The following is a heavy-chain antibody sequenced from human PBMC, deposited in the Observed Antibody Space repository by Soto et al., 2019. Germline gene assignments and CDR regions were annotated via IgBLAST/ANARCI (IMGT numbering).Heavy chain of an antibody. CDR3: ARQYSSSGYNWFDP. Sequence: SETLSLTCTVSGGSISSYYWSWIRQPPGKGLEWIGYIYYSGSTNYNPSLKSRVTISVDTSKNQFSLKLSSVTAADTAVYYCARQYSSSGYNWFDPWGQGTLVTVSS. D-gene: IGHD6-13*01. V-gene: IGHV4-59*01. J-gene: IGHJ5*02. CDR2: IYYSGST. CDR1: GGSISSYY.